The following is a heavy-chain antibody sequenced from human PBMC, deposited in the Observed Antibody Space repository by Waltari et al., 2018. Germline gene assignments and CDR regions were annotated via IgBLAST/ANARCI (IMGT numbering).Heavy chain of an antibody. Sequence: EVQLLESGGGLVQPGGSLRLSWPASGFYFSSYWMTWFRQAPGTGREWVATIKPDGSGKFYVDSVKGRFSISRDNAKNSLYLQMNSLRAEDTAIFYCARMGAGRAPDYWGQGTLVTVSS. D-gene: IGHD3-16*01. CDR2: IKPDGSGK. V-gene: IGHV3-7*03. J-gene: IGHJ4*02. CDR3: ARMGAGRAPDY. CDR1: GFYFSSYW.